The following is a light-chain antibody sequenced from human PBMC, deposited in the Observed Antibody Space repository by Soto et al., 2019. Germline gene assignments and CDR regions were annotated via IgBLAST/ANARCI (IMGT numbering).Light chain of an antibody. CDR2: KAS. CDR3: QQYDNYSCT. CDR1: QSISSW. J-gene: IGKJ1*01. V-gene: IGKV1-5*03. Sequence: DIQMTQSPSTLSASVGDRVIITCRASQSISSWLAWYQQKPGKAPNLLIYKASTLKSAVPSRFSGSGSGTEFTLTISSLQPDDFATYYCQQYDNYSCTFGQGTKVEIK.